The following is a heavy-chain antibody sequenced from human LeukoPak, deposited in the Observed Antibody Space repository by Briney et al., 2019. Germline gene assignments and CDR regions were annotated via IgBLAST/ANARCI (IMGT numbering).Heavy chain of an antibody. CDR2: INPNSGGT. V-gene: IGHV1-2*06. Sequence: ASVKVSCKGTGYTFTGYYMHWVRQAPGQGLEWMGRINPNSGGTNYAHKFQGRVIMTSDTSISTAYLELSRLRSDVTAVYYCSSSLAGDATRPWGQGTLVSVCS. J-gene: IGHJ5*02. CDR3: SSSLAGDATRP. D-gene: IGHD2-15*01. CDR1: GYTFTGYY.